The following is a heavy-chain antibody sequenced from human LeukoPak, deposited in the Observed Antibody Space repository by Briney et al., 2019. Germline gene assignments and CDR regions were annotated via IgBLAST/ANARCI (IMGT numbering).Heavy chain of an antibody. V-gene: IGHV3-48*04. CDR3: ARDPNHPGYSSGWYY. Sequence: PGGSLRLSCAASGFTFSSYSMNWVRQAPGKGLEWVSYLSHGDNAVYYADSVRGRFTISRDNAKNTFYLQMNNLRVEDTAVYFCARDPNHPGYSSGWYYWGLGTLVTVSS. J-gene: IGHJ4*02. CDR1: GFTFSSYS. CDR2: LSHGDNAV. D-gene: IGHD6-19*01.